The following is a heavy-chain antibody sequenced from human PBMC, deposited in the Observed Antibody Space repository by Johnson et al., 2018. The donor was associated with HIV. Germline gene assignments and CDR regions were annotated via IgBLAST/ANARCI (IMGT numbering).Heavy chain of an antibody. D-gene: IGHD6-19*01. Sequence: QVQLVESGGGLVKPGGSLRLSCAASGFIFSDYYMSWIRQAPGKGLEWVSYISSSGNPIYYADSVKGRFTISRDNAKNSLYLQMNSLRAEDTAVYYCARLERLGGLSRVLDMWGQGTMVTVSS. J-gene: IGHJ3*02. CDR2: ISSSGNPI. CDR1: GFIFSDYY. V-gene: IGHV3-11*04. CDR3: ARLERLGGLSRVLDM.